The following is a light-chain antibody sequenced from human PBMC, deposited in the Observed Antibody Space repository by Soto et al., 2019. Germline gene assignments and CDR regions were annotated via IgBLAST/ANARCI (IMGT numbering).Light chain of an antibody. CDR2: GAS. J-gene: IGKJ2*01. CDR3: QQYNNWPYT. CDR1: QPIASN. V-gene: IGKV3-15*01. Sequence: PGERATLSCRASQPIASNVAWYQQRPGQPPRLLIFGASTRASDVPDGFTGSGSGTQFTLTIASLHSEDFAVYFCQQYNNWPYTFGQGTKVDIK.